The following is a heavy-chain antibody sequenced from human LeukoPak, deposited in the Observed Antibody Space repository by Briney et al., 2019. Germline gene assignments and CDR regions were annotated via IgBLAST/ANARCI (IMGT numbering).Heavy chain of an antibody. CDR2: INHSGST. CDR1: GGSFSGYY. CDR3: ARDLRYCSGGSCLPDY. J-gene: IGHJ4*02. Sequence: SETLSLTCAVYGGSFSGYYWSWIRQPPGKGLEWIGEINHSGSTNYNPSLKSRVTISVDTSKNQFSLKLSSVTAADTAVYYCARDLRYCSGGSCLPDYWGQGTLVTVSS. V-gene: IGHV4-34*01. D-gene: IGHD2-15*01.